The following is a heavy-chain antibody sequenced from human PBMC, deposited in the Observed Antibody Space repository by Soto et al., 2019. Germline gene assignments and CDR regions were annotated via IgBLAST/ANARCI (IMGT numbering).Heavy chain of an antibody. J-gene: IGHJ6*03. V-gene: IGHV1-8*01. CDR3: ARGPYYYYYMDV. CDR1: GYTFTSYD. CDR2: MNPNSGNT. Sequence: ASVQVACKASGYTFTSYDINWVRQATGQGLEWMGWMNPNSGNTGYARNFQGRVTMTRNTSISTAYMELSSLRSEDTAVYYCARGPYYYYYMDVWGKGTTVTVSS.